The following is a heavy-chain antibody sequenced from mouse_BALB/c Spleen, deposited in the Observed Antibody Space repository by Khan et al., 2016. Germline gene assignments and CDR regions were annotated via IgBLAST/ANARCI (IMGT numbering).Heavy chain of an antibody. V-gene: IGHV14-3*02. CDR2: IDPANGNT. J-gene: IGHJ3*01. Sequence: VQLQQSGAELVKPGASVKLSCTASGFNIKDTYMHWVKQRPEQGLEWIGRIDPANGNTKYDPKFPGKATITAATSSNTAYLQLSSLTSEDTAVYYCARSPYDYDVGFAYWGQGTLVTVSA. CDR1: GFNIKDTY. D-gene: IGHD2-4*01. CDR3: ARSPYDYDVGFAY.